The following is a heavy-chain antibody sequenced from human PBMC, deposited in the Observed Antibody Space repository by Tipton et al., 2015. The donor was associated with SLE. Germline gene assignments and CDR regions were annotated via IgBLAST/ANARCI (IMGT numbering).Heavy chain of an antibody. Sequence: QSGPEVKKPGESLKISCKASGHTFSSYRIGWVRQMPGKGLEWMGIIHPDDTDTRYSPSFQGQVTFSVDKSINTAYLQWSSLRASDTAMYFCALLKYSGPGPFDYWGQGTLVTVSS. CDR3: ALLKYSGPGPFDY. J-gene: IGHJ4*02. D-gene: IGHD5-12*01. CDR2: IHPDDTDT. CDR1: GHTFSSYR. V-gene: IGHV5-51*03.